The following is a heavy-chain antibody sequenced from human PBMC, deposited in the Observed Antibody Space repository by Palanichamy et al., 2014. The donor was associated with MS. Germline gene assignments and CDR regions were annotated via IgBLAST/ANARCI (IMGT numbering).Heavy chain of an antibody. J-gene: IGHJ6*03. CDR3: ARDRAYYYMDV. V-gene: IGHV3-74*01. Sequence: EVQLVEFGGGLVQPGGSLRLSCAASGFTFSNYWMHWVRQAPGKGLVWVSRMNSDGSNTIYADSMKGRFTISRDNAKNTLYLQMNSLRAENTAVYYCARDRAYYYMDVWGKGTTVTVSS. CDR1: GFTFSNYW. CDR2: MNSDGSNT.